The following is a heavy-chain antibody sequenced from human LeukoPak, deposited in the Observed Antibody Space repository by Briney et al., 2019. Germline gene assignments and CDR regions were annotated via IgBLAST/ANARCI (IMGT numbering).Heavy chain of an antibody. V-gene: IGHV3-48*03. J-gene: IGHJ4*02. CDR2: ITNGGSTI. CDR3: AKGRVVTTRPHLDF. Sequence: GGSLRLSCAASGFTFNSYEMNWVRQAPGKGLEWVSYITNGGSTIYYADSVKGRFTISRDNSKDTLYLQMNSLRAEDTALYYCAKGRVVTTRPHLDFWGQGTLVTVSS. CDR1: GFTFNSYE. D-gene: IGHD2-21*02.